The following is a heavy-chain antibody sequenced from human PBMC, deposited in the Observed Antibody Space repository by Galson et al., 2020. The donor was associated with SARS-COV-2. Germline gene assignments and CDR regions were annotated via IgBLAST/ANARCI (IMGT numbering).Heavy chain of an antibody. Sequence: SETLSLTCAVSGTSISSGYYSWNWIRQPPGKGLQRIGYISHSGGTYYNPSLKSRVTISGDRSKNQFSLRLSSVTAADTAVYYCARLHYGEYAPEACDIWGPGTRVTVAS. CDR1: GTSISSGYYS. J-gene: IGHJ3*02. CDR3: ARLHYGEYAPEACDI. V-gene: IGHV4-30-2*01. D-gene: IGHD4-17*01. CDR2: ISHSGGT.